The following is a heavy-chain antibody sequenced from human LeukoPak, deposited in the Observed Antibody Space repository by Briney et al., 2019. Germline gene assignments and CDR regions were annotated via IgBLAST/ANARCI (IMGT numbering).Heavy chain of an antibody. Sequence: ASVKVSCKASGGTFSSYAISWVRQAPGQGLEWMGWISAYNGNTNYAQKLQGRVTMTTDTSTSTAYMELRSLRSDDTAVYYCARDTVRIAVAKDAFDIWGQGTMVTVSS. V-gene: IGHV1-18*01. CDR2: ISAYNGNT. CDR3: ARDTVRIAVAKDAFDI. D-gene: IGHD6-19*01. CDR1: GGTFSSYA. J-gene: IGHJ3*02.